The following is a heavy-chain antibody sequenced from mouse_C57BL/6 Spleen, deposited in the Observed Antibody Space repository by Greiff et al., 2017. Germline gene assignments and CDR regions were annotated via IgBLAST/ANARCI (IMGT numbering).Heavy chain of an antibody. CDR3: TREGGYDGYYFLFDY. Sequence: EVKLMESGEGLVKPGGSLKLSCAASGFTFSSYAMSWVRQTPEKRLEWVAYISSGGDYIYYADTVKGRFTISRENARNTLYLQMSSLKSEDTAMYYCTREGGYDGYYFLFDYWGQGTTLTVSS. CDR1: GFTFSSYA. V-gene: IGHV5-9-1*02. J-gene: IGHJ2*01. D-gene: IGHD2-3*01. CDR2: ISSGGDYI.